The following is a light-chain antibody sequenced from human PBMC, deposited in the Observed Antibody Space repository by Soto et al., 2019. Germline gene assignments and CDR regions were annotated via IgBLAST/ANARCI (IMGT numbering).Light chain of an antibody. J-gene: IGLJ2*01. CDR3: CSYAGSSTHVV. V-gene: IGLV2-23*01. Sequence: QSVLTQPASGSGSPGQSITIYCTGTSSDVGSYNLVSWYQQHPGKAPKLMIYEGSKRPSGVSNRFSGSKSGNTASLTISGLQAEDEADYYCCSYAGSSTHVVFGGGTKLTVL. CDR2: EGS. CDR1: SSDVGSYNL.